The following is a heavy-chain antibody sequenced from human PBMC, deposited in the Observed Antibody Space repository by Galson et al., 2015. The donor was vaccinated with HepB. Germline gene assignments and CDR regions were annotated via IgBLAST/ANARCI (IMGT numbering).Heavy chain of an antibody. CDR3: ARIPHDIVVVVAATLYGMDV. D-gene: IGHD2-15*01. V-gene: IGHV1-69*13. CDR2: IIPIFGTA. Sequence: SVKVSCKASGGTFSSYAISWVRQAPGQGLEWMGGIIPIFGTANYARKFQGRVTITADESTSTAYMELSSLRSEDTAVYYCARIPHDIVVVVAATLYGMDVWGQGTTVTVSS. CDR1: GGTFSSYA. J-gene: IGHJ6*02.